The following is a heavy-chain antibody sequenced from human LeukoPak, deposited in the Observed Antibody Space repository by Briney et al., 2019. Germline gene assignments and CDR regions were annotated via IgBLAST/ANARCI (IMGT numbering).Heavy chain of an antibody. Sequence: GGSLRLSCAASGFTFSSYAMNWVRQAPGKGLEWVSGISDSGGSISYADSVKGRFTISRDNSKNTLFLQMNSLRAEDTAVYYCARPLEYYGSGSYARPYWYFDLWGRGTLVTVSS. CDR2: ISDSGGSI. V-gene: IGHV3-23*01. D-gene: IGHD3-10*01. CDR1: GFTFSSYA. J-gene: IGHJ2*01. CDR3: ARPLEYYGSGSYARPYWYFDL.